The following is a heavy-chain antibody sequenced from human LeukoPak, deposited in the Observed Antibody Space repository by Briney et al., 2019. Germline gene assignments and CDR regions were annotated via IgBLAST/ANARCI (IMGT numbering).Heavy chain of an antibody. D-gene: IGHD3-9*01. J-gene: IGHJ4*02. CDR2: INQDGSAQ. CDR1: GFSFSGYW. Sequence: GESLKISCKGSGFSFSGYWMSWVRQAPGKGLEWVANINQDGSAQYYVDSVKGQFTISRDNAKNSLYLQMNSLRVEDTAVYYCARDSESWTETGPRFDYWGQGTLVTVSS. CDR3: ARDSESWTETGPRFDY. V-gene: IGHV3-7*01.